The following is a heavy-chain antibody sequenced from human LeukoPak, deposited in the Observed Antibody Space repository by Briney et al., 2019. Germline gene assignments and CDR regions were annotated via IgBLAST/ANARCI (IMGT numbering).Heavy chain of an antibody. CDR2: INPSGGST. CDR1: GYTFTSYG. V-gene: IGHV1-46*01. D-gene: IGHD1-26*01. CDR3: ARTRTSRSYYFDY. Sequence: ASVKVSCKASGYTFTSYGISWVRQAPGQGLEWMGIINPSGGSTSYAQKFQGRVTMTRDMSTSTVYMELSSLRSDDTAVYYCARTRTSRSYYFDYWGQGTLVTVSS. J-gene: IGHJ4*02.